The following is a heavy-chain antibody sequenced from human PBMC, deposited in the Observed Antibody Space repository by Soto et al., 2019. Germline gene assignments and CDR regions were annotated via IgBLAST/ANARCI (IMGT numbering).Heavy chain of an antibody. CDR3: ARQTGVVVVPAVGWFDP. D-gene: IGHD2-2*01. CDR2: IYPGDSDT. Sequence: PGESLKISCKGSGYSFTSYWIGWVRQMPGKGLEWMGIIYPGDSDTRYSPSFQGQVTISADKSISTAYLQWSSLKASDTAMYYCARQTGVVVVPAVGWFDPWGQGTLVTVSS. CDR1: GYSFTSYW. V-gene: IGHV5-51*01. J-gene: IGHJ5*02.